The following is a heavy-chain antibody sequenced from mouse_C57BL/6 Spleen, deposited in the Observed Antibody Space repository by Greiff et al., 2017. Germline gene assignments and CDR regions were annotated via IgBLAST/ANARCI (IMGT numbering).Heavy chain of an antibody. Sequence: QVQLKQPGAELVMPGASVKLSCKASGYTFTSYWMHWVKQRPGQGLEWIGEIDPSDSYTNYNQKFKGNSTLTVDKSSSTAYMQLSILTSEDSAVYYCERPSYYGSSLDYWGQGTTLTVSS. J-gene: IGHJ2*01. D-gene: IGHD1-1*01. V-gene: IGHV1-69*01. CDR1: GYTFTSYW. CDR3: ERPSYYGSSLDY. CDR2: IDPSDSYT.